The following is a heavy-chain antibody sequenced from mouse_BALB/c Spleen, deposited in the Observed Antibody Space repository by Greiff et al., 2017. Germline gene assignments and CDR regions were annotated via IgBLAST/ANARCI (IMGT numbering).Heavy chain of an antibody. Sequence: QVQLQQSAAELARPGASVKMSCKASGYTFTSYTMHWVKQRPGQGLEWIGYINPSSGYTEYNQKFKDKTTLTADKSSSTAYMQLSSLTSEDSAVYYCGRVIYYDYSWFAYWGQGTLVTVSA. CDR1: GYTFTSYT. J-gene: IGHJ3*01. V-gene: IGHV1-4*02. CDR3: GRVIYYDYSWFAY. CDR2: INPSSGYT. D-gene: IGHD2-4*01.